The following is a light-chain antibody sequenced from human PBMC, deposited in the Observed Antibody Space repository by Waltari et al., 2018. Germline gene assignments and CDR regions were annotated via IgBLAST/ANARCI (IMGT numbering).Light chain of an antibody. J-gene: IGLJ3*02. CDR1: ALPKQY. Sequence: SYELTQPPSVSVSPGQRARTPCSGDALPKQYAIWYQQKPGQAPVLIIENTTQRTSGTPARFSGSSSGTTVTMTISGVQAEDEADYYCLSADSSGTSKVFGGGTKLTVL. CDR2: NTT. V-gene: IGLV3-25*03. CDR3: LSADSSGTSKV.